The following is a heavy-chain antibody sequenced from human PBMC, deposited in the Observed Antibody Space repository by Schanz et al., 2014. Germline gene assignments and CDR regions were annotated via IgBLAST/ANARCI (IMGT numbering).Heavy chain of an antibody. CDR2: INSISTYI. D-gene: IGHD2-8*01. J-gene: IGHJ6*02. Sequence: EVQLVESGGGLVQPGGSLRLSCAASGYTFSDHFMDWVRRPPGGGLQWVSSINSISTYIRYADSVRGRFTVSRDNANNSLFLQMNSLRAEDTAVYYCTKDTIGYQKPIDVWGQGTTVTVSS. CDR1: GYTFSDHF. V-gene: IGHV3-21*04. CDR3: TKDTIGYQKPIDV.